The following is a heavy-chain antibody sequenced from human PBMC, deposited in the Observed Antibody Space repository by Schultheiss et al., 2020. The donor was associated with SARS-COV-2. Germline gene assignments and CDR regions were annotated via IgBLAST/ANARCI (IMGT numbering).Heavy chain of an antibody. V-gene: IGHV1-2*06. CDR1: GYTFTSYG. D-gene: IGHD4-11*01. J-gene: IGHJ6*02. CDR3: ARGATVTTRPYYYYGMDV. CDR2: INPNSGGT. Sequence: ASVKVSCRASGYTFTSYGISWVRQAPGQGLEWMGRINPNSGGTNYAQKFQGRVTMTRDTSISTAYMELSSLRSEDTAVYYCARGATVTTRPYYYYGMDVWGQGTTVTVSS.